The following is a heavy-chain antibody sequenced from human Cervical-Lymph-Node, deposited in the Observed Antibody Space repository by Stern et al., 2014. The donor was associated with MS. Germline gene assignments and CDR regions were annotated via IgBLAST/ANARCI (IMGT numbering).Heavy chain of an antibody. V-gene: IGHV1-2*02. CDR1: GYTFTGYY. CDR3: ASRTSYGGKGSGMDV. J-gene: IGHJ6*02. Sequence: VQLVESGAEVKKPGASVKVSCKASGYTFTGYYMHWVRQAPGQGLEWMGWINPNSGGTNYAQKFQGRVTMTRDTSISTAYMELSRLRSDDTAVYYCASRTSYGGKGSGMDVWGQGTTVTVSS. D-gene: IGHD4-23*01. CDR2: INPNSGGT.